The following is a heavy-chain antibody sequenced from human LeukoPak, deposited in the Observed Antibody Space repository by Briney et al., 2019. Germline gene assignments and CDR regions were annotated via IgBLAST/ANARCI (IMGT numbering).Heavy chain of an antibody. Sequence: PSETLSLTCTVSGGSISSGGYYWSWIRQPVGKGLEWIGRIYTSGSTNYNPSLKSRVTMSVDTSKNQFSLKLSSVTAADTAVYYCARVGQRGAFDIWGQGTMVTVSS. CDR1: GGSISSGGYY. D-gene: IGHD3-16*01. CDR2: IYTSGST. CDR3: ARVGQRGAFDI. V-gene: IGHV4-61*02. J-gene: IGHJ3*02.